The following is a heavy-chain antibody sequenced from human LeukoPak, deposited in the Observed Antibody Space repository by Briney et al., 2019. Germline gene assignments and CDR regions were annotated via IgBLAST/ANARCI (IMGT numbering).Heavy chain of an antibody. J-gene: IGHJ4*02. V-gene: IGHV3-74*01. CDR2: INSDGSSR. CDR1: GFTFNSFW. D-gene: IGHD3-22*01. CDR3: VRDPGYYDSSGFHPFDY. Sequence: GGSLRLSCAAFGFTFNSFWMHWVRQAPGKGLVWVSRINSDGSSRSYADSVKGRFTISRDNAKNTLYLQMNSLRAEDTAVYYCVRDPGYYDSSGFHPFDYWGQGTLVTVSS.